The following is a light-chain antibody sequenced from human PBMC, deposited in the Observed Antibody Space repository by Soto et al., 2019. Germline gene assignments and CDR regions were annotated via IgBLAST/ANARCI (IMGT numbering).Light chain of an antibody. V-gene: IGKV1-8*01. CDR2: AAS. Sequence: AIRMTQSPSSLSASTGDRVTITCRASQGISSYLAWYQQKPGKAPKLLIYAASTLQSGVPSRFSGSGSGTDFTLTISCLQSEDFAPYYCQQYYSYPRTLGQGTKVDSK. CDR1: QGISSY. CDR3: QQYYSYPRT. J-gene: IGKJ1*01.